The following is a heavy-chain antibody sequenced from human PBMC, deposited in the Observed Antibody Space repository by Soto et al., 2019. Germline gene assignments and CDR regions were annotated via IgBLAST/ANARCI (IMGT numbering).Heavy chain of an antibody. CDR1: GYTFTSYG. V-gene: IGHV1-18*01. CDR2: ISAYNGNT. CDR3: ASGGGYSSSWELAGDFDI. Sequence: QVQLVQSGAEVKKPGASVKVSCKASGYTFTSYGISWVRQAPGQGLEWMGWISAYNGNTNYAQKLQGRVTMTTDTSTSKADMELRSLRSDDAAVYYCASGGGYSSSWELAGDFDIWGQGTMVTVSS. D-gene: IGHD6-13*01. J-gene: IGHJ3*02.